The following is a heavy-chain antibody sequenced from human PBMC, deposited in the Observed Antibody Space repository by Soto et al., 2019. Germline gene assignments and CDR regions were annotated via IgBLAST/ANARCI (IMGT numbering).Heavy chain of an antibody. CDR1: GFTFSSYG. CDR3: AKDRYYYDSSGYYSGYLLGYFDL. Sequence: GGSLRLSCAASGFTFSSYGMHWVRQAPGKGLEGVSFIPKDGGNKYSADSVKGRFPISRDNSKNTLYLKMNGLDSKDTAVYYCAKDRYYYDSSGYYSGYLLGYFDLWGRGTLVTVSS. J-gene: IGHJ2*01. D-gene: IGHD3-22*01. V-gene: IGHV3-30*02. CDR2: IPKDGGNK.